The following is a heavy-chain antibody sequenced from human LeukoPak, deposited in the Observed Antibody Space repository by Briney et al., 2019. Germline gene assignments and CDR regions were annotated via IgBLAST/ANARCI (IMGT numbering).Heavy chain of an antibody. D-gene: IGHD1-14*01. J-gene: IGHJ4*02. Sequence: AAVKISCKVSGYTFTDYYMRWVPQAPGKGVEWMGLVDAEDGETIYAAKSRRRVTITAYTSTDTAYMELSSLRSEDTAVYYCATEQTDLGGSLDYWGQGTLVTVSS. CDR1: GYTFTDYY. CDR3: ATEQTDLGGSLDY. CDR2: VDAEDGET. V-gene: IGHV1-69-2*01.